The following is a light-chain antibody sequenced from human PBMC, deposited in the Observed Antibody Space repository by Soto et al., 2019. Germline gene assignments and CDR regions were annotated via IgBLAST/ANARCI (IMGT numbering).Light chain of an antibody. CDR1: QTVSSSY. CDR2: DAS. Sequence: MVLTQSPATLSLSPGGRRTLSSAASQTVSSSYLAWYRQKPGLAPTLLIYDASSRAAGIPDRFSGSGSETDFTLIISRVEPEDFAVYYCQQHASSPLTSGPGTRLEIK. CDR3: QQHASSPLT. V-gene: IGKV3D-20*01. J-gene: IGKJ5*01.